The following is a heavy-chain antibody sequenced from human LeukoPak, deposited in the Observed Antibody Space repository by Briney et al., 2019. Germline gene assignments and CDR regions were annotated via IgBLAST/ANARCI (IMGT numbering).Heavy chain of an antibody. D-gene: IGHD7-27*01. CDR3: ARDPPVTGELVLGRPRIFYQ. J-gene: IGHJ4*02. V-gene: IGHV3-21*01. CDR2: INTKRSYI. Sequence: PGGPLRLSCAASGFTFSSYTMSWVRQAPGQGLEWVLSINTKRSYINYADSVKGRFPIPRDNAKNSVYLQMNNLRAEDTAVYYCARDPPVTGELVLGRPRIFYQWGEGTLVTFSS. CDR1: GFTFSSYT.